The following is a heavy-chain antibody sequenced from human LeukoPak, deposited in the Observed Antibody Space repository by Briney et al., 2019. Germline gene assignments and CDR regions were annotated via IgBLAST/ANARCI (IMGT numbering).Heavy chain of an antibody. V-gene: IGHV3-53*01. CDR3: AKELLAAAGNGYFDY. CDR2: IYSGGST. Sequence: GGSLRLSCAASGFTVSSNYMSWVRQAPGKGLEWVSVIYSGGSTYYADSVKGRFTISRDNSKNTLYLQMNSLRAEDTAVYYCAKELLAAAGNGYFDYWGQGTLVTVSS. J-gene: IGHJ4*02. CDR1: GFTVSSNY. D-gene: IGHD6-13*01.